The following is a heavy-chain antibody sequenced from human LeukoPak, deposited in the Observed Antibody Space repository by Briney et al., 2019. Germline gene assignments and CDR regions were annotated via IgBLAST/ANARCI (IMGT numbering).Heavy chain of an antibody. Sequence: PSETLSLTCTVSGGSISSSSYYWGWIRQPPGKGLEWIGEIYHSGSTNYNPSLKSRVTISVDKSKNQFSLKLSSVTAADTAVYYCGGDYYDSSGYPWDYWGQGTLVTVSS. V-gene: IGHV4-39*07. CDR3: GGDYYDSSGYPWDY. D-gene: IGHD3-22*01. CDR2: IYHSGST. CDR1: GGSISSSSYY. J-gene: IGHJ4*02.